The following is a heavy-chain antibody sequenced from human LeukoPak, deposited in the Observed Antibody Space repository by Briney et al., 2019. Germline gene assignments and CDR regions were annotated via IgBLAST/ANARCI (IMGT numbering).Heavy chain of an antibody. D-gene: IGHD6-6*01. CDR1: GGSISSYY. Sequence: SETLSLTCTVSGGSISSYYWSWIRQPPGKGLEWIGYIYYSGSTNYNPSLKSRVTISVDTSKNQFSLKLSSVTAADTAVHYCARAVLIAARPDFYDYWGQGTLVTVSS. CDR3: ARAVLIAARPDFYDY. CDR2: IYYSGST. J-gene: IGHJ4*02. V-gene: IGHV4-59*01.